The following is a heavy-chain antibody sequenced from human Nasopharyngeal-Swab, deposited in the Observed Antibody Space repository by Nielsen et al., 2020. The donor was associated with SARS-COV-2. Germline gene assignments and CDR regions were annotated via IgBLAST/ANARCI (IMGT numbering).Heavy chain of an antibody. D-gene: IGHD6-13*01. Sequence: SEILSLTCTVSGGSISGGGYYWSWIRQHPGKGPEWIGYIYYSGITYYNPSLKSRLIISIDTSKNQFSLNLTSVTPADTAVYYCARDKVASSGTLHWFDSWGQGTRVTVSS. J-gene: IGHJ5*01. V-gene: IGHV4-31*03. CDR1: GGSISGGGYY. CDR2: IYYSGIT. CDR3: ARDKVASSGTLHWFDS.